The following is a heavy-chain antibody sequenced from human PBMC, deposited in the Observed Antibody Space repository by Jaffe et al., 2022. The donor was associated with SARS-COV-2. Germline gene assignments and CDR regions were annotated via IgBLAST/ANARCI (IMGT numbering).Heavy chain of an antibody. D-gene: IGHD6-6*01. Sequence: QVQLVQSGAEVKKPGASVKVSCKASGYTFTSYDINWVRQATGQGLEWMGWMNPNSGNTGYAQKFQGRVTMTRNTSISTAYMELSSLRSEDTAVYYCARVEYDYKYYGMDVWGQGTTVTVSS. J-gene: IGHJ6*02. CDR3: ARVEYDYKYYGMDV. CDR2: MNPNSGNT. CDR1: GYTFTSYD. V-gene: IGHV1-8*01.